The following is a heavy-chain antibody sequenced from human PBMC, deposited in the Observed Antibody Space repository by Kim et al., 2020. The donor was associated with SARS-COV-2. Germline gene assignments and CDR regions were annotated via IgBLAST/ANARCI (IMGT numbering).Heavy chain of an antibody. CDR2: INQDGSQK. CDR1: GFTFSNYW. CDR3: AAGWGPTGDH. V-gene: IGHV3-7*03. Sequence: GGSLRLSCAASGFTFSNYWMTWVRQAPGQGLERVANINQDGSQKYYVDSVKGRFTISRDNAKNSLYLQMNSLRPEDTAVYYCAAGWGPTGDHWGQGTLVTVSS. J-gene: IGHJ4*02. D-gene: IGHD3-16*01.